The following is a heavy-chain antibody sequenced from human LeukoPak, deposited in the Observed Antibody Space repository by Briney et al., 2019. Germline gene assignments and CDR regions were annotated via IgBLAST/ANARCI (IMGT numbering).Heavy chain of an antibody. V-gene: IGHV3-30*18. J-gene: IGHJ4*02. CDR1: GFTFSHYA. D-gene: IGHD3-10*01. CDR3: AKEAVRGVISPRFDY. Sequence: GGSLRLSCAASGFTFSHYAIHWVRQAPGKGLEWVVVISYDGTKIFYADAVKGRFTISRDNSENTLYLQMNSLRAEDTAVYYCAKEAVRGVISPRFDYWGQGTLVTVSS. CDR2: ISYDGTKI.